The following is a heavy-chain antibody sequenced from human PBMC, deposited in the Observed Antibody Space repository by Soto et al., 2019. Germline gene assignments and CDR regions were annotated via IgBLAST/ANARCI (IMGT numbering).Heavy chain of an antibody. CDR2: IYSSGST. CDR1: GGSISGYY. V-gene: IGHV4-59*01. D-gene: IGHD6-13*01. J-gene: IGHJ4*02. Sequence: PSETLSLTCTVSGGSISGYYWSWIRQPPGKGLEWIGYIYSSGSTKYNPYLKSRVTISVDTSKNQFSLRLSSVTAADTAVYYCARKGSSYYSPIDYCGQGTLVTVSS. CDR3: ARKGSSYYSPIDY.